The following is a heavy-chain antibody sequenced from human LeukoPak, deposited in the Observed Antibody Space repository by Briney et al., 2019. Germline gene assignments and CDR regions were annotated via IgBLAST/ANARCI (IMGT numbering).Heavy chain of an antibody. J-gene: IGHJ4*02. D-gene: IGHD2-15*01. V-gene: IGHV3-30*18. Sequence: GGSLRLSCAASAFTFSDHYMSWIRQAPGKGLEWVAVISYDGSNKYYADSVKGRFTISRDNSKNTLYLQMNSLRAEDTAVYYCAKDSRPEFGGSCDYWGQGTLVTVSS. CDR1: AFTFSDHY. CDR3: AKDSRPEFGGSCDY. CDR2: ISYDGSNK.